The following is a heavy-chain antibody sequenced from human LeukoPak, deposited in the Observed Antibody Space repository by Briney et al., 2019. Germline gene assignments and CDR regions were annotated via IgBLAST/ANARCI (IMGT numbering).Heavy chain of an antibody. J-gene: IGHJ6*04. CDR2: IIPIFGTA. Sequence: ASVKVSCKASGGTFSSYAISWVRQAPGQGLEWMGGIIPIFGTANYAQKFQGRVTITADESTSTAYMELSSPRSEDTAVYYCARNDPYGSGSYDYYYYGMDVWGKGTTVTVSS. CDR3: ARNDPYGSGSYDYYYYGMDV. D-gene: IGHD3-10*01. CDR1: GGTFSSYA. V-gene: IGHV1-69*13.